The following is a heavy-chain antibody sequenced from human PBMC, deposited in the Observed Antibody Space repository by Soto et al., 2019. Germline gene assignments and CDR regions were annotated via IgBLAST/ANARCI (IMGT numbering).Heavy chain of an antibody. CDR3: AREGSSSWYLPLNNYYYGMDV. D-gene: IGHD6-13*01. CDR1: GFTFSSYA. CDR2: ISYDGSNK. V-gene: IGHV3-30-3*01. J-gene: IGHJ6*02. Sequence: PGGSLRLSCAASGFTFSSYAMHWVRQAPGKGLEWVAVISYDGSNKYYADSVKGRFTISRDNSKNTLYLQMNSLRAEDTAVYYCAREGSSSWYLPLNNYYYGMDVWGQGTTVTVSS.